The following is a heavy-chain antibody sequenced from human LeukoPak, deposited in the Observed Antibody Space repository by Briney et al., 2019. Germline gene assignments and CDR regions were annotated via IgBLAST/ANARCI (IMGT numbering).Heavy chain of an antibody. CDR1: GGTFSSYA. J-gene: IGHJ4*02. CDR3: VRGGPNKSGWTLDY. CDR2: IIPIFGTA. D-gene: IGHD6-19*01. V-gene: IGHV1-69*05. Sequence: AAPVKVSCKASGGTFSSYAISWVRQAPGQGLEWMGGIIPIFGTANYAQKFQGRVTISRDTSANTAYMELNRLRPEDTAVFYCVRGGPNKSGWTLDYWGQGTLVTVSS.